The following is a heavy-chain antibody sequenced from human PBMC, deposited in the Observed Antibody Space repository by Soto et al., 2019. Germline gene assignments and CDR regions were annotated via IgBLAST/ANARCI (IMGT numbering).Heavy chain of an antibody. D-gene: IGHD6-13*01. V-gene: IGHV4-31*03. Sequence: SETLSLTCTVSGGSISSGGYYWSWIRQHPGKGLEWIGYIYYSGSTYYNPSLKSRVTISVDTSKNQFSLKLSSVTAAETAVYYCARDCSGIAAAGTEGACGYWGQGTLVTVSS. CDR1: GGSISSGGYY. CDR2: IYYSGST. CDR3: ARDCSGIAAAGTEGACGY. J-gene: IGHJ4*02.